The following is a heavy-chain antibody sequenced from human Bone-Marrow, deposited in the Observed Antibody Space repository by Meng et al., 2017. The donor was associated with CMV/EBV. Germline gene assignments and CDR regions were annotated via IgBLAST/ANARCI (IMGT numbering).Heavy chain of an antibody. CDR1: GFTFSSYW. CDR3: ARDYACMGYFDI. Sequence: GESLKISCAASGFTFSSYWMHWVRQAPGKGLVWVSRINSDGSSTSNADSVKGRFTISRDNAKNTLYLQMNSLRAEDTAVYYCARDYACMGYFDIWGQGTMVTVSS. D-gene: IGHD2-2*01. CDR2: INSDGSST. J-gene: IGHJ3*02. V-gene: IGHV3-74*01.